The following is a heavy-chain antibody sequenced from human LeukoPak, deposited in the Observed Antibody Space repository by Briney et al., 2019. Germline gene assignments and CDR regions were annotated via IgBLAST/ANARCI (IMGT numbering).Heavy chain of an antibody. J-gene: IGHJ4*02. CDR1: GGSISHYY. Sequence: SETLSLTCTVSGGSISHYYWSWIRQPPGKGLEWIGYIYYSDMYNSGSTNYNPSVKSRVTISVDKSKNQFSLKLTSITAADTAVYYCARALDRSGRYVDYWGQGTLVTVSS. V-gene: IGHV4-59*01. D-gene: IGHD5-12*01. CDR3: ARALDRSGRYVDY. CDR2: IYYSDMYNSGST.